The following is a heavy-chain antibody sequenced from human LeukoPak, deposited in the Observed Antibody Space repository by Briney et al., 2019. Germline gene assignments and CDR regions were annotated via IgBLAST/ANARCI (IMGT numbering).Heavy chain of an antibody. D-gene: IGHD3-22*01. CDR2: IYYSGST. V-gene: IGHV4-39*01. CDR3: ARRYYDSSGYYHDFDY. CDR1: GGSISSSSYY. Sequence: SETLSLTCAVSGGSISSSSYYWGWIGQPPGKGREWIGSIYYSGSTYYNPSPKSRVTISVDTSKNQFSLKLSSVTAADTAVYYCARRYYDSSGYYHDFDYWGQGTLVTVSS. J-gene: IGHJ4*02.